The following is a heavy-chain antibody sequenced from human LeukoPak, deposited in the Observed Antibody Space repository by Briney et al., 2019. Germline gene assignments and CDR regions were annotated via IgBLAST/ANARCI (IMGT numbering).Heavy chain of an antibody. J-gene: IGHJ4*02. CDR1: GFTFSSYA. V-gene: IGHV3-64*01. Sequence: EGSLRLSCAASGFTFSSYAMHWVRQAPGKGLEYVSAISSNGGSTYYANSVKGRFTISRDNSKNTLYLQMGSLRAEDMAVYYCARRGIAAAGGDYWGQGTLVTVSS. CDR3: ARRGIAAAGGDY. CDR2: ISSNGGST. D-gene: IGHD6-13*01.